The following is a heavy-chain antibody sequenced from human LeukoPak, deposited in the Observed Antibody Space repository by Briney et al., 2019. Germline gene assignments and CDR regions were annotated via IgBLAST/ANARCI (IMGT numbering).Heavy chain of an antibody. D-gene: IGHD6-13*01. V-gene: IGHV3-9*01. CDR1: GFTFDDYA. Sequence: PGGSLRLSCAASGFTFDDYAMHWVRQAPGRGLEWVSGISWNSGSIGYADSVKGRFTISRDNAKNSLYLQMNSLRAEDTALYYCAKSAAGTIYYYYYMDVWGKGTTVTVSS. CDR2: ISWNSGSI. CDR3: AKSAAGTIYYYYYMDV. J-gene: IGHJ6*03.